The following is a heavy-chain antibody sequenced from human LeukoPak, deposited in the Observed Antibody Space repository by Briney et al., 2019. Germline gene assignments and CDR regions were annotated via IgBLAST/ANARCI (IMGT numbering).Heavy chain of an antibody. CDR2: IIPLGEEV. J-gene: IGHJ6*02. CDR1: GGTFDIYG. CDR3: ARDMSPPGVLVTADYGLDV. Sequence: SVTVSCKASGGTFDIYGISWVRQAPGQGLEWMGRIIPLGEEVNYSQKFQGRVTISADRFPSAAYMELSRLRPEDTAVYFCARDMSPPGVLVTADYGLDVWGQGTTVTISS. V-gene: IGHV1-69*04. D-gene: IGHD2-21*02.